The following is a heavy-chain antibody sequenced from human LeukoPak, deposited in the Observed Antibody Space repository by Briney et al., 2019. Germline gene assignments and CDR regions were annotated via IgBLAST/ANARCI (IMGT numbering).Heavy chain of an antibody. Sequence: GGSLRLSCAASGFTFSSYAMHWVRQAPGKGLEWVAVISYDGSNKYYADSVKGRFTISRDNSKNTLYLQMNSLRAEDTAVYYCACEMSPTVAGTHYYYYYGMDVWGQGTTVTVSS. J-gene: IGHJ6*02. D-gene: IGHD6-19*01. CDR2: ISYDGSNK. V-gene: IGHV3-30*04. CDR1: GFTFSSYA. CDR3: ACEMSPTVAGTHYYYYYGMDV.